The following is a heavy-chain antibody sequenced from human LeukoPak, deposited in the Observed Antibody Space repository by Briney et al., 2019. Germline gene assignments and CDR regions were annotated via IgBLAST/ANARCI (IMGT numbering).Heavy chain of an antibody. V-gene: IGHV1-18*01. CDR2: ISAYNGNT. D-gene: IGHD3-10*01. Sequence: ASVKVSCKASGYTFTNYIISWVRQAPGQGLEWMGWISAYNGNTNYAQKLQGRVTMTTDTSTSTAYMELRSLRSDDTAVYYCARGGGSGTYYTWFDPWGQGTLVTVSS. CDR3: ARGGGSGTYYTWFDP. J-gene: IGHJ5*02. CDR1: GYTFTNYI.